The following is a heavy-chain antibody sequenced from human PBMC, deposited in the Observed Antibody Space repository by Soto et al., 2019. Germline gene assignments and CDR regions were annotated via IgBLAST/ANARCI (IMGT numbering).Heavy chain of an antibody. CDR2: VRQDGSEK. J-gene: IGHJ4*02. CDR1: GFTFSSYW. Sequence: EVRLVESGGGLVQPGGSLRLSCAASGFTFSSYWMSWVRQAPGKGLEWVAKVRQDGSEKNYVDSVKGRFTISRDNTKNSLYLQMNSLRAEDTAVYYCARMREVLPATWGFDYWGQGTLVTVSS. V-gene: IGHV3-7*01. D-gene: IGHD2-2*01. CDR3: ARMREVLPATWGFDY.